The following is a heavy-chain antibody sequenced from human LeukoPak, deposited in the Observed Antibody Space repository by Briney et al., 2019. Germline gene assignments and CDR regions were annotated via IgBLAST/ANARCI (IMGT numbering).Heavy chain of an antibody. CDR2: ISYDGSNK. CDR1: GFTFRSYA. D-gene: IGHD3-22*01. Sequence: GGSLRLSCAASGFTFRSYAMHWVRQAPGKGLEWVAVISYDGSNKYYADSVKGRFTISRDNSKNTLYLQMNSLRAEDTAVYYCAKSLRNRDSSGYYYFDYWGQGTLVTVSS. V-gene: IGHV3-30*18. CDR3: AKSLRNRDSSGYYYFDY. J-gene: IGHJ4*02.